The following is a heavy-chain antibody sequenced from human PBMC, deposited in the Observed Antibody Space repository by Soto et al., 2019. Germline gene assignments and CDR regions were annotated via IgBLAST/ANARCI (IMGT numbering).Heavy chain of an antibody. CDR1: GFTFSSYS. Sequence: GGSLRLSCAASGFTFSSYSMNWVRQAPGKGLEWVSSISSSSSYIYYADSVKGRFTISRDNAKNSLYLQMNSLRAEDTAVYYCAREFPRGSSSVPARNDYWGQGTLVTVSS. V-gene: IGHV3-21*01. J-gene: IGHJ4*02. D-gene: IGHD6-6*01. CDR3: AREFPRGSSSVPARNDY. CDR2: ISSSSSYI.